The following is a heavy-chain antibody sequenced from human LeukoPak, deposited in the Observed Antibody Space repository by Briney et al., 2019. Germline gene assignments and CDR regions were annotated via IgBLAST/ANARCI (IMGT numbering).Heavy chain of an antibody. V-gene: IGHV5-51*01. J-gene: IGHJ5*02. CDR1: GYSFTSYW. CDR3: ARTSGSLWFGELFFGP. CDR2: IYPADSGT. Sequence: GESLKISCKGSGYSFTSYWIGWVRQMPGKGLEWMGIIYPADSGTRYSPSFQGQVTISADKSVSTAYLQWSSLKASDTAMYYCARTSGSLWFGELFFGPWGQGTLVTVSS. D-gene: IGHD3-10*01.